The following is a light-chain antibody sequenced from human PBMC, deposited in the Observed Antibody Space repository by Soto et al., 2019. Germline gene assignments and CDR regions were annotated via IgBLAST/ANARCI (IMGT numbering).Light chain of an antibody. J-gene: IGKJ1*01. CDR1: QSISGS. CDR3: QQHESYPWT. CDR2: KAP. Sequence: DIKMTQSPSTLSASVGDRVTITCRASQSISGSLAWYQQKTGKAPKFLIYKAPSLQSEVPSSFSGSASGTEFTLAISSLQPDDFAIYYCQQHESYPWTFGQGTKVEIK. V-gene: IGKV1-5*03.